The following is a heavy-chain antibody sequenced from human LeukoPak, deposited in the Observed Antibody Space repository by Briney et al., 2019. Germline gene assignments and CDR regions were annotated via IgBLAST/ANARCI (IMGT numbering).Heavy chain of an antibody. J-gene: IGHJ4*02. CDR2: IYYSGST. Sequence: SETLSLTCTVSGDSTNSGDYYWSWIRQPPGKGLEWIGYIYYSGSTYYNPSLKSRVSISVDASKNQFSLKLSSVTAADTAVYYCAREGVVGATTPFDHWGQGTLVTVSS. CDR3: AREGVVGATTPFDH. D-gene: IGHD1-26*01. CDR1: GDSTNSGDYY. V-gene: IGHV4-30-4*08.